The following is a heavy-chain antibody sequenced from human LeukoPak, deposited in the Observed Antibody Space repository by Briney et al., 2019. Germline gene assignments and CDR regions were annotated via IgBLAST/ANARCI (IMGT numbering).Heavy chain of an antibody. V-gene: IGHV4-59*08. Sequence: PSETLSLTCTVSGDPISSYYWRWIRQPPGKGLEGIGYIYYSWSTNYNPSLKSRVTISVATSKNQFSLKLSSVTAADTAVYYCARHRFDGGITFGGVIVDDAFDYWGQGTLVTVSS. CDR3: ARHRFDGGITFGGVIVDDAFDY. D-gene: IGHD3-16*02. J-gene: IGHJ4*02. CDR1: GDPISSYY. CDR2: IYYSWST.